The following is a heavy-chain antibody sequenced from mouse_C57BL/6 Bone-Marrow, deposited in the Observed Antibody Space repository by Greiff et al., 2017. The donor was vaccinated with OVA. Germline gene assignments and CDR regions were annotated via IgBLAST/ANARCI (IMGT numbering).Heavy chain of an antibody. J-gene: IGHJ4*01. CDR1: GFNIKDDY. Sequence: EVQLQQSGAELVRPGASVKLSCTASGFNIKDDYMHWVKQRPEQGLEWIGWIDPENGDTEYASKFQGKATITADTSSNTAYLQLSNLTSEETAVYYCTTFDSYDAMDYWGQGTSVTVSS. V-gene: IGHV14-4*01. CDR3: TTFDSYDAMDY. CDR2: IDPENGDT.